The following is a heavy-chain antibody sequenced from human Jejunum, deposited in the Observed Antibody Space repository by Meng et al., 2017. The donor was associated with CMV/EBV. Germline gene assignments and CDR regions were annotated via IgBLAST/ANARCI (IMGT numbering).Heavy chain of an antibody. Sequence: FSSHAMSGVSQDPGKGLEWVSAISGSGGSTYYADSVKGRFTISRDNSKNTLYLRMDSLRAEDTAVYYCAKEKYGGAGWAFYHGIDVWGQGTTVTVSS. V-gene: IGHV3-23*01. CDR3: AKEKYGGAGWAFYHGIDV. J-gene: IGHJ6*02. CDR1: FSSHA. D-gene: IGHD5-12*01. CDR2: ISGSGGST.